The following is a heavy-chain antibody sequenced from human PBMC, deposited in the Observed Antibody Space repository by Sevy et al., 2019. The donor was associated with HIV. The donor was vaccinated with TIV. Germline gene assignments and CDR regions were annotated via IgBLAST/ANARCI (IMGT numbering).Heavy chain of an antibody. CDR2: ISWNSGSI. CDR3: AKARRVVGEGGAFDI. V-gene: IGHV3-9*01. J-gene: IGHJ3*02. D-gene: IGHD2-2*01. Sequence: GGSLRLSCAASGFTFDDYAMHWVRQAPGKGLEWVSGISWNSGSIGYADSVKGRFTISRDNAKNSLYLQMNSLRAEDTALYYWAKARRVVGEGGAFDIWGQGTMVTVSS. CDR1: GFTFDDYA.